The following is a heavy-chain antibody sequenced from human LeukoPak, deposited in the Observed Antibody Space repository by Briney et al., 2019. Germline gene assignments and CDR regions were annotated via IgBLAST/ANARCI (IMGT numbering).Heavy chain of an antibody. D-gene: IGHD3-10*01. V-gene: IGHV3-23*01. CDR2: ISGSGGST. CDR1: GFTFSSYA. CDR3: AKDNRFLYYYGSGSYYNDY. Sequence: GGSLRLSCAASGFTFSSYAMSWFRQAPGKGLEWVSAISGSGGSTYYADSVKGRFTISRDNSKNTLYLQMNSLRAEDTAVYYCAKDNRFLYYYGSGSYYNDYWGQGTLVTVSS. J-gene: IGHJ4*02.